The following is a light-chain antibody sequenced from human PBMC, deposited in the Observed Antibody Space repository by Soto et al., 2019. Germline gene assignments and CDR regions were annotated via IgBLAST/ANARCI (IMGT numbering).Light chain of an antibody. J-gene: IGKJ5*01. CDR3: QQLNSSGVT. V-gene: IGKV1-5*03. CDR2: KAS. CDR1: QSVSGW. Sequence: DIQMTQSPSTLSASVGDTVTVTCRASQSVSGWLAWYQQKPGKAPKLLIYKASTLKSGVPSRFSGSGSGTDFTLTISSLQPEDFATYYCQQLNSSGVTFGQGTRLEIK.